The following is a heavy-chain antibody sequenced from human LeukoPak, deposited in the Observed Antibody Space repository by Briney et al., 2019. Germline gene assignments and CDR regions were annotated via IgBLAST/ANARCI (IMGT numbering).Heavy chain of an antibody. Sequence: ASVKVSCKASGYPFTSHDINWVRQATGQGLEWMGWMSPNSGDTGYAQKFQGRVTMTSDSSISTAYMELSSLRSEDTAIYYCVRTTPNWGFDYWGQGTLVTVSS. V-gene: IGHV1-8*01. CDR2: MSPNSGDT. CDR1: GYPFTSHD. D-gene: IGHD7-27*01. CDR3: VRTTPNWGFDY. J-gene: IGHJ4*02.